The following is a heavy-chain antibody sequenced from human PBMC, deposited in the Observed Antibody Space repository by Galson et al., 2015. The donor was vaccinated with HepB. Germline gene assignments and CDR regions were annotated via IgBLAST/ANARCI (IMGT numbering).Heavy chain of an antibody. CDR2: ISPYNRDT. J-gene: IGHJ5*02. Sequence: SVKVSCKASGYTFSTYSITWVRQAPGQGLEWMGWISPYNRDTDYARKFQGRVTMTTDTFTGTAYMELRSLRSDDTALYYCARGALVGVVGGRQNNWFAPWGQGTLVTVSS. CDR3: ARGALVGVVGGRQNNWFAP. CDR1: GYTFSTYS. D-gene: IGHD2-15*01. V-gene: IGHV1-18*01.